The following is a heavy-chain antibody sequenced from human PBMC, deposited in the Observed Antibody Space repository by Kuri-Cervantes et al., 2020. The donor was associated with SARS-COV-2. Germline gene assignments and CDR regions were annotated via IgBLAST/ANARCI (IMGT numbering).Heavy chain of an antibody. Sequence: ASVKVSCKASGYTFTSYGISWVRQAPGQGLEWMGWISAYNGNTNYAQKPQGRVTMTTDTSTSTAYMELRSLRSDDTAVYYCARDRIAAAGFSCQEYWGQGTLVTVSS. D-gene: IGHD6-13*01. CDR1: GYTFTSYG. CDR3: ARDRIAAAGFSCQEY. V-gene: IGHV1-18*01. J-gene: IGHJ4*02. CDR2: ISAYNGNT.